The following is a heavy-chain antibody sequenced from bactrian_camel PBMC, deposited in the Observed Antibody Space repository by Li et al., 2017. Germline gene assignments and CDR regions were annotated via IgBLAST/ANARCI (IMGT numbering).Heavy chain of an antibody. CDR3: AATSSYRCSGGYLGPTGPASVYDF. Sequence: QVQLVESGGGSVKAGGSLTLSCAASAYVDTRHCMAWFRQAPGREREVVAAIASDGRPSYGNDSVKGRFTISKDSAKKIMYLQMNNLQPEDTAMYYCAATSSYRCSGGYLGPTGPASVYDFWGQGTQVTVS. D-gene: IGHD2*01. J-gene: IGHJ4*01. V-gene: IGHV3S53*01. CDR1: AYVDTRHC. CDR2: IASDGRP.